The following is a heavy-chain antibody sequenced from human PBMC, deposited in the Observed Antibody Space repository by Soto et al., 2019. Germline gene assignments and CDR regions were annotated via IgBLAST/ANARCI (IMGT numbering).Heavy chain of an antibody. CDR3: AKSGAGSHIYFDY. D-gene: IGHD1-1*01. Sequence: GGSLRLSCAASGFTFSSYGMHWVRQAPGKGLEWVAVISYDGSNKYYADSVKGRFTISRDNSKNTLYLQMNSLRAEDTAVYYCAKSGAGSHIYFDYWGQGTLVTVSS. V-gene: IGHV3-30*18. CDR2: ISYDGSNK. J-gene: IGHJ4*02. CDR1: GFTFSSYG.